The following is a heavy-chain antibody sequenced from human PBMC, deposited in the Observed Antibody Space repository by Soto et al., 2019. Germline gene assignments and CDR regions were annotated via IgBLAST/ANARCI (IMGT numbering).Heavy chain of an antibody. CDR2: LSGSGVNA. J-gene: IGHJ4*02. V-gene: IGHV3-23*01. CDR1: GFTFSSYA. CDR3: AKPLQVY. Sequence: GSPRLSCAASGFTFSSYAMTWVRQAPGKGLEYVSTLSGSGVNAYYADSVKGRFTISRDNSKNTLYLQMNSLRVEDTAIYYCAKPLQVYWGQGTQVTVSS.